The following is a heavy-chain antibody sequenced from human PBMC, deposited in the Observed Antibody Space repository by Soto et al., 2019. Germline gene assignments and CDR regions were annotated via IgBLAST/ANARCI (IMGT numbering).Heavy chain of an antibody. CDR3: ARETCTNGVCPQGYNWFDP. V-gene: IGHV1-8*01. J-gene: IGHJ5*02. CDR1: GDTFTSYD. D-gene: IGHD2-8*01. Sequence: ASVKVSCKASGDTFTSYDINWVRQATGQGLEWMGWMNPNSGNTGYAQKFQGRVTMTRNTSISTAYMELSSLRSEDTAVYYCARETCTNGVCPQGYNWFDPWGQGTLVTVSS. CDR2: MNPNSGNT.